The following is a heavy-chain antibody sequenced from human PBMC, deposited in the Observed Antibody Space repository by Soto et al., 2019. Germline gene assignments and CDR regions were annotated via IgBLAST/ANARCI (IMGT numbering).Heavy chain of an antibody. D-gene: IGHD3-22*01. CDR2: IIPIFGTA. CDR1: GGTFSSYA. V-gene: IGHV1-69*05. Sequence: SVKVSCKASGGTFSSYAISWVRQAPGQGLEWMGGIIPIFGTANYAQKFQERVTITRDMSTSTAYMELSSLRSEDTAVYYCAADREYYDSSGYPPRYYFDYWGQGTLVTVSS. CDR3: AADREYYDSSGYPPRYYFDY. J-gene: IGHJ4*02.